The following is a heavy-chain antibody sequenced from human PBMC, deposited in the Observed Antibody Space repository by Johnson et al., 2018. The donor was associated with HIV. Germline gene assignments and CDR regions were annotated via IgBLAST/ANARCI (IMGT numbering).Heavy chain of an antibody. CDR2: IYSGGST. D-gene: IGHD3-10*01. CDR3: AREYDAFDI. CDR1: GFTVSSNY. J-gene: IGHJ3*02. Sequence: MQLVESGGGLVQPGGSLTLSCAASGFTVSSNYMSWVRQAPGKGLEWVSVIYSGGSTYSVDSVKGRFTISRDNSKNTLYLQMNSLRAEDTAVYYCAREYDAFDIWGQGTMVTVSS. V-gene: IGHV3-66*02.